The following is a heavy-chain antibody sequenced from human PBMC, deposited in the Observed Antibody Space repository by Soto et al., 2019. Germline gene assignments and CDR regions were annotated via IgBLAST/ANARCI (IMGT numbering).Heavy chain of an antibody. J-gene: IGHJ2*01. D-gene: IGHD6-25*01. CDR1: GYPLTDFY. CDR2: INPHTGDT. CDR3: AREGGAAPGARREWYLDL. Sequence: QVQLVQSGAEVKKPGASVTVSCKTSGYPLTDFYIHWVRQAPGQGLEWMAWINPHTGDTNTALKFQCRVTMTRDTSINTAFMELTRLSSDDTAVYYCAREGGAAPGARREWYLDLWGRGTLVSVSS. V-gene: IGHV1-2*02.